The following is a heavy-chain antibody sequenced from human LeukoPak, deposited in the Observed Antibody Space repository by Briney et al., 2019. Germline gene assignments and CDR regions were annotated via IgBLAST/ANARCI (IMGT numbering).Heavy chain of an antibody. J-gene: IGHJ4*02. V-gene: IGHV3-23*01. CDR3: AKDVPVGSFSDY. CDR2: ISGSGGNT. CDR1: GFTFSTYG. D-gene: IGHD3-3*02. Sequence: PGGTLRLSCGASGFTFSTYGMSWVRQAPGKGLEWVSAISGSGGNTYYADSVKGRFTISRDNSKNTLYLQMNSLRAEDTAVYYCAKDVPVGSFSDYWGQGTLVTVSS.